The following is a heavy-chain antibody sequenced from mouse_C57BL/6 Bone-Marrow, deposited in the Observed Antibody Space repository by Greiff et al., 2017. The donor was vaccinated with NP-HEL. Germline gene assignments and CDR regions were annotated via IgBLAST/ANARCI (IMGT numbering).Heavy chain of an antibody. CDR2: IRLKSDNYAT. Sequence: EVHLVESGGGLVQPGGSMKLSCVASGFTFSNYWMNWVRQSPEKGLEWVAQIRLKSDNYATHYAESVKGRFTITRDDSKSSVYLQMNNLRAEDTGIYYCTAYDYETAWFAYWGQGTLVTVSA. J-gene: IGHJ3*01. V-gene: IGHV6-3*01. D-gene: IGHD2-4*01. CDR1: GFTFSNYW. CDR3: TAYDYETAWFAY.